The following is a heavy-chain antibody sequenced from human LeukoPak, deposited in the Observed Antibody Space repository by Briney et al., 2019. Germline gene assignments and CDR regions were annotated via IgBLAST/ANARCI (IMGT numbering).Heavy chain of an antibody. Sequence: PSETLSLTCAVYGGSFSGYYWSWIRQPPGKGLEWIGEINHSGSTNYNPSLKSRVTISVDTSKNQFSLKLSSVTAADTAVYYCARRADGVPAAMLWFDPWGQGTLVTVSS. CDR2: INHSGST. D-gene: IGHD2-2*01. CDR1: GGSFSGYY. J-gene: IGHJ5*02. V-gene: IGHV4-34*01. CDR3: ARRADGVPAAMLWFDP.